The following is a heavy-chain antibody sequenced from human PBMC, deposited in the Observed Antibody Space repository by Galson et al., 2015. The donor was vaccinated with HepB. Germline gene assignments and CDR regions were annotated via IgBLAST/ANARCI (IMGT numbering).Heavy chain of an antibody. V-gene: IGHV1-18*01. CDR3: ARDYGMSTRSYFDP. D-gene: IGHD1-26*01. J-gene: IGHJ5*02. CDR2: ITVYSGNT. CDR1: GYIFTNYG. Sequence: SVKVSCKASGYIFTNYGITWVRQAPAQGLEWIGWITVYSGNTNVAQKFQGRVIMTRDTSTNTAYMELRSLRSDDTAVYYCARDYGMSTRSYFDPWGQGTLVTVSS.